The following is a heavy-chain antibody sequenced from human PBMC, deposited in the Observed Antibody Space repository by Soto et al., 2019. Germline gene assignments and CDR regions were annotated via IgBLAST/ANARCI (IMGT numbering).Heavy chain of an antibody. CDR1: GFTVSSNY. CDR3: ARVYSSSWWYFDY. D-gene: IGHD6-13*01. J-gene: IGHJ4*02. V-gene: IGHV3-66*01. Sequence: GGSLRLSCAASGFTVSSNYMSLVRQAPGKGLEWVSVIYSGGSTYYADSVKGRFTISRDNSKNTLYLQMNSLRAEDTAVYYCARVYSSSWWYFDYWGQGTLVTVSS. CDR2: IYSGGST.